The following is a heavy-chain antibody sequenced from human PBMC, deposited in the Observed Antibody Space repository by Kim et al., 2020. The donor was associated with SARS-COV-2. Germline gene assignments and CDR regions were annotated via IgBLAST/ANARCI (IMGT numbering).Heavy chain of an antibody. CDR3: ARAFCGGNCYPGDYYYMD. CDR2: INDNGRS. D-gene: IGHD2-21*01. J-gene: IGHJ6*03. V-gene: IGHV4-34*01. CDR1: GGSFSSFY. Sequence: SETLSLTCVVYGGSFSSFYWNWVRQPPGKGLEWIGEINDNGRSTYSPSLKSRVTISVETSKNQVSLKLTSVTAADTAVYYCARAFCGGNCYPGDYYYMD.